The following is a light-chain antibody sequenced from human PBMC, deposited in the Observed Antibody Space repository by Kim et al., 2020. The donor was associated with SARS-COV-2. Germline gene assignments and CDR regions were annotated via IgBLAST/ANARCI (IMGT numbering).Light chain of an antibody. CDR2: GYN. V-gene: IGLV1-44*01. Sequence: GQRVTISCSGSFSDVGRNTVNWWQQFPGTAPKLLIFGYNQRPSGVPARFSGSKSGTSASLAISGLQSEDEADYYCAAWDDNLNGVGFGGGTQLNVL. J-gene: IGLJ2*01. CDR3: AAWDDNLNGVG. CDR1: FSDVGRNT.